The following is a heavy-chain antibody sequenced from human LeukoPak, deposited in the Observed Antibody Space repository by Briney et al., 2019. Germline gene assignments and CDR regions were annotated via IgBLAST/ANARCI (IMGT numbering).Heavy chain of an antibody. Sequence: PSETLSLTCAVHGGSFSGYYWSWIRQPPGKGLEWIGEINHSGSTNYNPSLKSRVTISVDTSKNQFSLKLSSVTAADTAVYYCARATHYDYIWGSYRFHNWFDPWGQGTLVTVSS. CDR3: ARATHYDYIWGSYRFHNWFDP. D-gene: IGHD3-16*02. J-gene: IGHJ5*02. CDR1: GGSFSGYY. V-gene: IGHV4-34*01. CDR2: INHSGST.